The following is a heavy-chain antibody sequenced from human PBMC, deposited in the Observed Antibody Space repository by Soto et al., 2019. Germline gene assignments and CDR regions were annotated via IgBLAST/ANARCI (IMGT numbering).Heavy chain of an antibody. CDR2: ISAYNGNT. CDR3: ARDQYYDFWSGYSDLEYWFDP. Sequence: QVQLVQSGAEVKKPGASVKVSCKASGYTFTSYGISWVRQAPGQGLEWMGWISAYNGNTNYATKLQGRVTMTTDTTTSTAYMELGSLRSDDTAVYYCARDQYYDFWSGYSDLEYWFDPWGQGTLFTVAS. CDR1: GYTFTSYG. D-gene: IGHD3-3*01. J-gene: IGHJ5*02. V-gene: IGHV1-18*01.